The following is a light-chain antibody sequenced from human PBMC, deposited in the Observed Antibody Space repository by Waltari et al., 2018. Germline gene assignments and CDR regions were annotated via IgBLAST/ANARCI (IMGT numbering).Light chain of an antibody. Sequence: QSALTQPASVSGSPGQSIILSCTGTSSDVGGYNFVSWYQQHPGKAPKLMIYDVNKRPSGGSDRFSGSNAGNTASLTISGLQAEDEADYYCSSYTSSSTRGVVFVGGTKVTVI. CDR2: DVN. J-gene: IGLJ2*01. CDR1: SSDVGGYNF. CDR3: SSYTSSSTRGVV. V-gene: IGLV2-14*01.